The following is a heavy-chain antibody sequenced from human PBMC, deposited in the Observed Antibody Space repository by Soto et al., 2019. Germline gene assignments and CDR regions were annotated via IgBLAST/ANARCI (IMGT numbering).Heavy chain of an antibody. J-gene: IGHJ4*02. CDR1: GGSISSSSYY. CDR2: IYNNGSN. CDR3: ARQTDYDFWSGYNFDY. Sequence: SETLSLTCTVSGGSISSSSYYWGWIRQPPGKGQEWIGSIYNNGSNYYKQYLKNQDNITVDKSKKKIYLKMSSETAADTALYYCARQTDYDFWSGYNFDYWGQGTLVTVSS. D-gene: IGHD3-3*01. V-gene: IGHV4-39*01.